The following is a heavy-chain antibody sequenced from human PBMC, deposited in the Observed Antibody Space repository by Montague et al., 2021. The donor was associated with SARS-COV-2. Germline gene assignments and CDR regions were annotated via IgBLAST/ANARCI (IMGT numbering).Heavy chain of an antibody. J-gene: IGHJ4*02. CDR1: GFSLSTSGMY. CDR2: IDWDDDK. CDR3: ARMTVAGIPFDY. Sequence: PELVKPTQTLTLTCTFSGFSLSTSGMYVSWIRQPPGKALEWLARIDWDDDKYYSTSLKTRLTISKDTSKNQVVLTMTNMDPVDTATYYCARMTVAGIPFDYWGQGTLVTVSS. D-gene: IGHD6-19*01. V-gene: IGHV2-70*11.